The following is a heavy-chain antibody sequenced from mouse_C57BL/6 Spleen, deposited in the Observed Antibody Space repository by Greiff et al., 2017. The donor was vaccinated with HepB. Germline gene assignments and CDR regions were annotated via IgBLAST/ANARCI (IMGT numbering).Heavy chain of an antibody. Sequence: VQLQQSGAELVKPGASVKMSCKASGYTFTSYWITWVKQRPGQGLEWIGDIYPGSGSTNYNEKFKSKATLTVDTSSSTAYMQLSSLTSEDSAVYYGARDYGSSSPFAYWGQGTLVTVSA. CDR2: IYPGSGST. CDR1: GYTFTSYW. J-gene: IGHJ3*01. CDR3: ARDYGSSSPFAY. V-gene: IGHV1-55*01. D-gene: IGHD1-1*01.